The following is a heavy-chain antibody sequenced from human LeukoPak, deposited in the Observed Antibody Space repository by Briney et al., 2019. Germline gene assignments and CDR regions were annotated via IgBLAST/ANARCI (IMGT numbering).Heavy chain of an antibody. CDR3: AYDSSGYWPFDI. D-gene: IGHD3-22*01. CDR2: IYYSGST. J-gene: IGHJ3*02. V-gene: IGHV4-59*08. CDR1: GGSISSYY. Sequence: PSETLSLTCTVSGGSISSYYWSWIRQPPGKGLEWIGYIYYSGSTNYNPSLKSRVTISVVTSKNQFSLKLSSVTAADTAVYYCAYDSSGYWPFDIWGQGAMVTVSS.